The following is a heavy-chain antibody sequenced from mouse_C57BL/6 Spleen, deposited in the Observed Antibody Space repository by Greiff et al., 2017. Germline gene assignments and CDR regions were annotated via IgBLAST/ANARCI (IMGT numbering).Heavy chain of an antibody. CDR2: ISDGGSYT. J-gene: IGHJ2*01. V-gene: IGHV5-4*03. CDR3: ARGLNAYYNCFDY. Sequence: EVMLVESGGGLVKPGGSLKLSCAASGFTFSSYAMSWVRQTPEKRLEWVATISDGGSYTYYPDNVKGRFTISRDNAKNNLYLQMSHLQSEDTAMYYSARGLNAYYNCFDYWGQGTTLTVSS. CDR1: GFTFSSYA. D-gene: IGHD2-12*01.